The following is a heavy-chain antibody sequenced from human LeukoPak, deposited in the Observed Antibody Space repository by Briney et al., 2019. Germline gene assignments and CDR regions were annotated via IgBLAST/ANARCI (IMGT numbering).Heavy chain of an antibody. V-gene: IGHV3-7*04. J-gene: IGHJ4*02. CDR2: IKHDGSEK. CDR1: GFTFSIYW. CDR3: ARYGSIVAAGTFDY. D-gene: IGHD6-13*01. Sequence: GGSLRLSCAASGFTFSIYWMTWVRQAPGKGLEWVANIKHDGSEKYYVDSVKGRFTISRGNAKNSLYLQMNSLRAEDAAVYYCARYGSIVAAGTFDYWGQGTLVTVSS.